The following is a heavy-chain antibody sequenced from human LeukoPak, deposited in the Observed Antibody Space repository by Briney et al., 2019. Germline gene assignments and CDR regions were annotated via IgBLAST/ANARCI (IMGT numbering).Heavy chain of an antibody. CDR2: ISWNSGSI. CDR3: ARVIAAAGIDYFDY. CDR1: GFTFDDYA. V-gene: IGHV3-9*01. J-gene: IGHJ4*02. Sequence: GRSLRLSCAASGFTFDDYAMHWVRQARGKGLEWVSGISWNSGSIGYADSVKGRFTISRDNAKNSLYLQMNSLRAEDTALYYCARVIAAAGIDYFDYWGQGTLVTVSS. D-gene: IGHD6-13*01.